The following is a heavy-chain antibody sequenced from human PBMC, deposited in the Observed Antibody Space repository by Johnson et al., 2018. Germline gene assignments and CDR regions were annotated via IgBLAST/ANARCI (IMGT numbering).Heavy chain of an antibody. CDR3: LRVSGSYNYFDF. D-gene: IGHD3-22*01. J-gene: IGHJ4*02. Sequence: QVQLVQSGAEVKKPGASVKVSCKASGYTFTSYDMYWVRQAPGQGPEWMGIINPSGGSTRYPQKFQGRVTLTRDTSTSTVYMELSSLTSEDTAVYYCLRVSGSYNYFDFWGQGTLVTVSS. V-gene: IGHV1-46*01. CDR2: INPSGGST. CDR1: GYTFTSYD.